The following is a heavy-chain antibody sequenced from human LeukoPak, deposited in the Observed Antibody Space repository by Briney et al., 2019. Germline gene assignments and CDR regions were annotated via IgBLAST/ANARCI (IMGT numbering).Heavy chain of an antibody. CDR2: ISAYNGNT. CDR1: GGTFSSYA. J-gene: IGHJ4*02. D-gene: IGHD3-22*01. Sequence: ASVKVSCKASGGTFSSYAISWVRQAPGQGLEWMGWISAYNGNTNYAQKLQGRVTMITDTSTSTAYMELRSLRSDDTAVYYCARVTGWTYYYDSSGYYYPDYWGQGTLVTVSS. V-gene: IGHV1-18*01. CDR3: ARVTGWTYYYDSSGYYYPDY.